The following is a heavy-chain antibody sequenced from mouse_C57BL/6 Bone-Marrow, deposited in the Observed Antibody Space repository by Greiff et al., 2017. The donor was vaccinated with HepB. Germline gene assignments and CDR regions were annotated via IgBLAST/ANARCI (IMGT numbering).Heavy chain of an antibody. J-gene: IGHJ3*01. CDR2: ISYDGSN. D-gene: IGHD3-2*02. V-gene: IGHV3-6*01. CDR3: ARGEAAQAKGFAY. Sequence: DVQLQESGPGLVKPSQSLSLTCSVTGYSITSGYYWNWIRQFPGNKLEWMGYISYDGSNNYNPSLKNRISITRDTSKNQFFLKLNSVTTEDTATYYCARGEAAQAKGFAYWGQGTLVTVSA. CDR1: GYSITSGYY.